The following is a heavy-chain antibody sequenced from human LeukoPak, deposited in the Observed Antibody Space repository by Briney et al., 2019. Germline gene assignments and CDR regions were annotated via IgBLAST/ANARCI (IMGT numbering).Heavy chain of an antibody. V-gene: IGHV1-69*13. CDR1: GGTFSSYA. CDR3: STYEDLAYCGGDCYSPHS. D-gene: IGHD2-21*02. J-gene: IGHJ4*02. CDR2: IIPIFGTA. Sequence: ASVKVSCNASGGTFSSYAISWVRQAPGQGLEWMGGIIPIFGTANYAQKFQGRVTITADESTSTAYMELSSLRSEDTALYYCSTYEDLAYCGGDCYSPHSWGQGTLVTVSS.